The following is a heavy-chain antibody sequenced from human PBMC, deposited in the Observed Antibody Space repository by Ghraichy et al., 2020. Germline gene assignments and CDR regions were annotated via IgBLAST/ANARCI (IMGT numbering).Heavy chain of an antibody. D-gene: IGHD5-24*01. Sequence: GESLNISCAASGFTFSSYWMHWVRQAPGKGLVWVSRINSDGSSTSYADSVKGRFTISRDNAKNTLYLQMNSLRAEDTAVYYCARAAGMAESFDAFDIWGQGKMVTVSS. CDR1: GFTFSSYW. CDR3: ARAAGMAESFDAFDI. CDR2: INSDGSST. J-gene: IGHJ3*02. V-gene: IGHV3-74*01.